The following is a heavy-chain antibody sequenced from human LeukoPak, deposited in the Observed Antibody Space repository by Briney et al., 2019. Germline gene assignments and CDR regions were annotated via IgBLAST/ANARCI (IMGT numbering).Heavy chain of an antibody. V-gene: IGHV1-2*02. D-gene: IGHD3-22*01. CDR1: GYTFTSYY. Sequence: ASVKASCKASGYTFTSYYIHWLRKDPGQGFEWMGWSDPKSGATKYEHFQGRVTMTRDTSISTAYMELNRLTSDDTAVYYCARANSYDDNGYSPELRYWGQGTLVTVSS. CDR3: ARANSYDDNGYSPELRY. J-gene: IGHJ4*02. CDR2: SDPKSGAT.